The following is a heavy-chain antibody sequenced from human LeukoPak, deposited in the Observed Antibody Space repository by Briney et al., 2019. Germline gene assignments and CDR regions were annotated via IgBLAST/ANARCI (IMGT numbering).Heavy chain of an antibody. CDR1: GFTFDDYT. CDR3: AKGGPTVVVTAIPYMDV. CDR2: ISWDGGST. Sequence: GGSLRLSCAASGFTFDDYTMHWVRQAPGKGLEWVSLISWDGGSTYYAESVKGRFTISRDNSKNSLYLQMNSLRTEDTALYYCAKGGPTVVVTAIPYMDVWGKGTTVTVSS. D-gene: IGHD2-21*02. J-gene: IGHJ6*03. V-gene: IGHV3-43*01.